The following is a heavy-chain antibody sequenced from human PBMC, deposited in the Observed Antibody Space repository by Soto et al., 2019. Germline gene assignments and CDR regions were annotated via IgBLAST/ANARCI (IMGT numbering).Heavy chain of an antibody. D-gene: IGHD2-15*01. CDR1: GFTFSTYG. CDR2: ISYDGGNK. V-gene: IGHV3-30*18. CDR3: VKDASRYCVGGSCHFDY. Sequence: GGSLRLSCAASGFTFSTYGMHWVRQAPGKGLEWVAVISYDGGNKYYADSVKGRFTISRDNSKNTLYLQMDSLGAEDTAVYYCVKDASRYCVGGSCHFDYGGQGTVVTVSS. J-gene: IGHJ4*02.